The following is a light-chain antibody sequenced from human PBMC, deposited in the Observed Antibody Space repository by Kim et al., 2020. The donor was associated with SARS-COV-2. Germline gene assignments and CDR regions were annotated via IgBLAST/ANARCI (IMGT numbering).Light chain of an antibody. CDR3: GTWDDSHWV. Sequence: PGQRVTISCSASSPNLGGKAVNWYQHVPGTAPKFLIQSNSQRPSGVPDRFSASKSGTSASLAISGLQSEDEGDYYCGTWDDSHWVFGGGTKVTVL. V-gene: IGLV1-44*01. CDR1: SPNLGGKA. CDR2: SNS. J-gene: IGLJ3*02.